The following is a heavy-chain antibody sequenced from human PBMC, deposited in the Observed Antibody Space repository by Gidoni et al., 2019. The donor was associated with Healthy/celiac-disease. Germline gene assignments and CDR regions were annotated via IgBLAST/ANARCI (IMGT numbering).Heavy chain of an antibody. CDR3: ARDKYGDGWFDP. J-gene: IGHJ5*02. Sequence: QVQLVQSGAAVKTPGASVKFSCKASGYTFTSYDINWVRQANGQGVEWRGWMKPNSGNTGYAQKFQGRVTMTRNTSISTAYMELSSLRSEDTAVYYCARDKYGDGWFDPWGQGTLVTVSS. CDR2: MKPNSGNT. D-gene: IGHD4-17*01. V-gene: IGHV1-8*01. CDR1: GYTFTSYD.